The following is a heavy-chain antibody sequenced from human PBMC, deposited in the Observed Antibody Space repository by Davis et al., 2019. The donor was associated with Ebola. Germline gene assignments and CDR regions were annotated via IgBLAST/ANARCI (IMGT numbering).Heavy chain of an antibody. CDR3: ARLPPYYYYGMDV. J-gene: IGHJ6*04. CDR2: IDGDGSVI. CDR1: GFTFRNYW. V-gene: IGHV3-74*01. Sequence: GESLKISCAASGFTFRNYWMHWVRQAPGKGLVWVSRIDGDGSVINYADSVKGRFTISRDNAKNSLYLQMNSLRAEDTALYYCARLPPYYYYGMDVWGKGTTVTVSS.